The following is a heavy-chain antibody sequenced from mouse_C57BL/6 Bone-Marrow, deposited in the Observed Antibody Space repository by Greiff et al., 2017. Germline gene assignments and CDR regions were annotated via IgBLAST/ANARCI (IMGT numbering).Heavy chain of an antibody. CDR3: ARGGYSNYVWFAY. J-gene: IGHJ3*01. CDR1: GYTFTSYW. Sequence: QVQLQQPGAELVKPGASVKLSCKASGYTFTSYWMHWVKQRPGQGLEWIGMIHPNSGSTNYNEKFKSKATLPVDKSSSTAYMQLRSLTSEDSAVYYCARGGYSNYVWFAYWGQGTLVTVSA. CDR2: IHPNSGST. V-gene: IGHV1-64*01. D-gene: IGHD2-5*01.